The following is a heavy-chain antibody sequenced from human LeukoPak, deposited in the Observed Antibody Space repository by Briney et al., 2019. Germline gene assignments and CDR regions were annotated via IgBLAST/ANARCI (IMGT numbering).Heavy chain of an antibody. Sequence: GGSLRLSCAASGFTFSSYAMSWVRQAPGKGLEWVSAISGSGGSTYYADSVKGRFTISRDNSKNTLYLQMNSLRAEDTAVYYYAKVGVYDILRGWFDPWGQGTLVTVSS. CDR1: GFTFSSYA. J-gene: IGHJ5*02. CDR2: ISGSGGST. CDR3: AKVGVYDILRGWFDP. D-gene: IGHD3-9*01. V-gene: IGHV3-23*01.